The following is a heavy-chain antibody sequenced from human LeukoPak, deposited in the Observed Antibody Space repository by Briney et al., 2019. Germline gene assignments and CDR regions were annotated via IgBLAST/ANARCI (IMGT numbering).Heavy chain of an antibody. V-gene: IGHV1-69*05. D-gene: IGHD3-22*01. CDR1: GGTFSSYA. CDR3: ASGVYDSSGYYLGADY. CDR2: IIPIFGTA. Sequence: SVKVSCKASGGTFSSYAISWVRQAPGQGLEWMGGIIPIFGTANYAQKFRGRVTITTDESTSTAYMELSSLRSEDTAVYYCASGVYDSSGYYLGADYWGQGTLVTVSS. J-gene: IGHJ4*02.